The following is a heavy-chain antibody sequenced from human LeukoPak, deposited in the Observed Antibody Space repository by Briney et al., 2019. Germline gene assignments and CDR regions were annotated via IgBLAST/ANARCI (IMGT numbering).Heavy chain of an antibody. D-gene: IGHD2-2*01. CDR3: ARDCSGTSCYDKTFVI. Sequence: GGSLRLSCVASGFSFSDYYMSWIRQAPGKGLEWVSHISSRGSTIYYTDSVKGRFTISRDNAKNSLYLQMNSLRAEDTAVYYCARDCSGTSCYDKTFVIWGQGTMVTVSS. CDR2: ISSRGSTI. J-gene: IGHJ3*02. V-gene: IGHV3-11*04. CDR1: GFSFSDYY.